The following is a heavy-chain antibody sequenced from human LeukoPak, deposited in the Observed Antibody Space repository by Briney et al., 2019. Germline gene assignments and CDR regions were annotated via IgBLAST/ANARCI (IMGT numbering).Heavy chain of an antibody. Sequence: ASVKVSCKASGGTFSSYAISWVRQAPGQGLEWMGWISAYNGNTSYAQNLQGRVTMTTDTSTSTAYMELRSLRSDDTAVYYCARDTWQWLVRGYYYYMDVWGKGTTVTVSS. CDR1: GGTFSSYA. CDR3: ARDTWQWLVRGYYYYMDV. J-gene: IGHJ6*03. D-gene: IGHD6-19*01. V-gene: IGHV1-18*01. CDR2: ISAYNGNT.